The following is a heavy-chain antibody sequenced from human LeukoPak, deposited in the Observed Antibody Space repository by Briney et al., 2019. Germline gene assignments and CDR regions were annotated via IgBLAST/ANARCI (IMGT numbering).Heavy chain of an antibody. J-gene: IGHJ4*02. D-gene: IGHD3-22*01. Sequence: ASVKVSCKASGGTFSSYAISWVRQAPGQGLEWMGRIIPILGIANYAQKFQGRVTITADKSTSTAYMELSSLRSEDTAVYYCASPYYYDSSGYYFPEDYWGQGTLVTVSS. CDR2: IIPILGIA. CDR1: GGTFSSYA. CDR3: ASPYYYDSSGYYFPEDY. V-gene: IGHV1-69*04.